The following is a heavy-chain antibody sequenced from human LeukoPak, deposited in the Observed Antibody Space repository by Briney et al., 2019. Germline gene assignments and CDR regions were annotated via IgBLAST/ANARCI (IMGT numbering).Heavy chain of an antibody. V-gene: IGHV3-13*01. CDR1: GFTFSSYN. CDR2: IGTAGDT. CDR3: ATATRSGYYDY. D-gene: IGHD3-3*01. J-gene: IGHJ4*02. Sequence: GGPLRLSCAASGFTFSSYNMHWVRQATGKGLEWVSAIGTAGDTYYPGSVKGRFTISRDNVKNSLYLQMNSLRAGDTAVYYCATATRSGYYDYWGQGTLVTVSS.